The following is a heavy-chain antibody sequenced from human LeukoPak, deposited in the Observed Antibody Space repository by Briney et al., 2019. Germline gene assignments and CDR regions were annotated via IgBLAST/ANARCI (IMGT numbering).Heavy chain of an antibody. CDR3: AKDPSSITIFGVANYYFDY. CDR2: ISGSGGST. CDR1: GFTFSSYA. V-gene: IGHV3-23*01. D-gene: IGHD3-3*01. Sequence: TGGSLRLSCAASGFTFSSYAMSWVRQAPGKGLEWVSAISGSGGSTYYADSVKGRFTISRDNSKNTLYLQMNSLRAEDTAVYYCAKDPSSITIFGVANYYFDYWGQGTLVTVSS. J-gene: IGHJ4*02.